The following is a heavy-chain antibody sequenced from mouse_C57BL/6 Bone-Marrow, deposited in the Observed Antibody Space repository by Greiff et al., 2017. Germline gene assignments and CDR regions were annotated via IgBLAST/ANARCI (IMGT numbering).Heavy chain of an antibody. Sequence: QVQLQQPGAELVMPGASVKLSCKASGYTFTSYWMHWVKQRPGQGLEWIGEIDPSDSYTNYNQKFKGKSTLTVDKSSSTAYMQLGSLTSEDSAVYYCAREDDGYYPDYWGQGTTLTVSS. CDR2: IDPSDSYT. CDR1: GYTFTSYW. D-gene: IGHD2-3*01. V-gene: IGHV1-69*01. CDR3: AREDDGYYPDY. J-gene: IGHJ2*01.